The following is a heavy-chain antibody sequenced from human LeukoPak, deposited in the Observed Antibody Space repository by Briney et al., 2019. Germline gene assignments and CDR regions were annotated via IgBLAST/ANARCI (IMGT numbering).Heavy chain of an antibody. CDR2: IYHSGST. CDR3: ARHRPYDFWSGSGLYYFDY. CDR1: GGSISSGGYY. J-gene: IGHJ4*02. D-gene: IGHD3-3*01. Sequence: SETLSLTCTVSGGSISSGGYYWRWIRQPPGKGLEWIGYIYHSGSTYYNPSLKSRVTISVDRSKNQFSLKLSSVTAADTAVYYCARHRPYDFWSGSGLYYFDYWGQGTLVTVSS. V-gene: IGHV4-30-2*01.